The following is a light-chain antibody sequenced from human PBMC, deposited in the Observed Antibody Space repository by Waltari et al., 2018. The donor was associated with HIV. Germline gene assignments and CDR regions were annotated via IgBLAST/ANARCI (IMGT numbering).Light chain of an antibody. CDR3: AAWDDSLNGHWV. V-gene: IGLV1-44*01. CDR2: NNN. J-gene: IGLJ3*02. CDR1: SSNIGSNS. Sequence: QSVLTQPPSASGTPGQRVTISCSGSSSNIGSNSVTWYQHLPGTAPKLPVYNNNQRPSGVPDRFSGSKSGTSASLAISGLQSEDETDYYWAAWDDSLNGHWVFGGGTKLTVL.